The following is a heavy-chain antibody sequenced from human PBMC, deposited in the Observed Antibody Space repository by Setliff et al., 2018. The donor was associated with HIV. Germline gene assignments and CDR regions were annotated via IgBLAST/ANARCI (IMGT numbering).Heavy chain of an antibody. Sequence: GASVKVSCKASADTFTDCLINWVRQAPGQGLEWMGWINMYTANPSYAQGFTGRFVFSLDTSVSTAYLQISSLEAEDTALYYCAVYGSPTYYFDYWGQGTPVTVSS. CDR2: INMYTANP. CDR1: ADTFTDCL. D-gene: IGHD6-13*01. V-gene: IGHV7-4-1*02. J-gene: IGHJ4*02. CDR3: AVYGSPTYYFDY.